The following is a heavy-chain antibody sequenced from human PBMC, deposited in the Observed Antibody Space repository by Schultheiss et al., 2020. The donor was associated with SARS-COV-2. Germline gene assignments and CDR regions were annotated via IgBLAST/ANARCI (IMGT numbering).Heavy chain of an antibody. J-gene: IGHJ4*02. CDR3: ARAMGDLITDY. V-gene: IGHV3-48*04. CDR1: GFTFSSYG. D-gene: IGHD2-21*02. Sequence: GGSLRLSCAASGFTFSSYGMHWVRQAPGKGLEWLSYISGSSSTIYYADSVKGRFTISRDNAKNSLYLQMNSLRSEDTAVYYCARAMGDLITDYWGQGTLVTVSS. CDR2: ISGSSSTI.